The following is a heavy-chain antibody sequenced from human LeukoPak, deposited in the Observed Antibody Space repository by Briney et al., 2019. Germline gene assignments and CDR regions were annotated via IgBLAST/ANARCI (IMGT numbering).Heavy chain of an antibody. CDR3: ARGLRIAAAGSS. CDR1: GFTVSSNY. V-gene: IGHV3-7*01. Sequence: GSLRLSCAASGFTVSSNYMSWVRQAPGKGLEWVANIKQDGSEKYYVDSVKGRFTISRDNAKNSLYLQMNSLRAEDTAVYYCARGLRIAAAGSSWGQGTLVTVSS. J-gene: IGHJ5*02. CDR2: IKQDGSEK. D-gene: IGHD6-13*01.